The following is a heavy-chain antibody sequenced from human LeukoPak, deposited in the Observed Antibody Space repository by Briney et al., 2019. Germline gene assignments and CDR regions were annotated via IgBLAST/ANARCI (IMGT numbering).Heavy chain of an antibody. CDR3: ASPGRDYYDSSGYLGY. Sequence: GESLKISCKGSGYSFTSYWISWVRQMPGKGLEWMGRIDPSDSYTNYSPSFQGHVTISADKSISTAYPQRSSLKASDTAMYYCASPGRDYYDSSGYLGYWGQGTLVTVSS. CDR2: IDPSDSYT. J-gene: IGHJ4*02. CDR1: GYSFTSYW. D-gene: IGHD3-22*01. V-gene: IGHV5-10-1*01.